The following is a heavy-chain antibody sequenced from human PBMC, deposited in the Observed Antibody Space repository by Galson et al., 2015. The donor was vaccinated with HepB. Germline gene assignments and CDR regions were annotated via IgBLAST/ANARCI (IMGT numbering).Heavy chain of an antibody. D-gene: IGHD6-13*01. V-gene: IGHV3-30*04. J-gene: IGHJ5*02. Sequence: QAPGKGLEWVAVISDDGSKKYYADAVQGRFTISRDNSKSTVYLQINSLRPEDTAVYYCAREVITAAGPFDNWGQGTLVTVSS. CDR3: AREVITAAGPFDN. CDR2: ISDDGSKK.